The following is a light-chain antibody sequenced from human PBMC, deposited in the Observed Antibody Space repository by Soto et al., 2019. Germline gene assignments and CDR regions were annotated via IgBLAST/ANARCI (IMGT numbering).Light chain of an antibody. J-gene: IGKJ5*01. CDR1: QNINSW. Sequence: DLQMTQSPSTLSASVGDRVTITCRASQNINSWLAWYQQKPGKAPKLLIYKASSLESGVPSRFSGSGSGTAFTLTISSLQPDDFAAYYCQQYEIYPITFGQGTRLEIK. V-gene: IGKV1-5*03. CDR2: KAS. CDR3: QQYEIYPIT.